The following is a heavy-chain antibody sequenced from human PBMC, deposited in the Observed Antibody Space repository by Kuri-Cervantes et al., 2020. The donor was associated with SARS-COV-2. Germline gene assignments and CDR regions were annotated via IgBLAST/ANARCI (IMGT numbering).Heavy chain of an antibody. CDR1: GFTFSLYN. CDR2: VRGKANNYAT. J-gene: IGHJ4*02. V-gene: IGHV3-73*01. CDR3: TTPIDY. Sequence: GESLKISCAASGFTFSLYNMNWVRQVPGKGLEWVGRVRGKANNYATAYAASVKGRFTISRDDSKNMAYLQMNSLKTEDTAVYYCTTPIDYWGQGALVTVSS.